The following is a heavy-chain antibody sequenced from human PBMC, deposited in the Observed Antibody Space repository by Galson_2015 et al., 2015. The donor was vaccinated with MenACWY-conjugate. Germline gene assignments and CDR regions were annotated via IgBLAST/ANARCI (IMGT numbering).Heavy chain of an antibody. J-gene: IGHJ2*01. D-gene: IGHD6-13*01. CDR2: TYYRSRWHN. Sequence: CAISGDSVSSHSAAWTWIRQSPSRGLEWLGRTYYRSRWHNDYAVSVKSRITINPDTSRNQLSLQLSSVTPEDTAVYYCARGVTRTSGTRNWCFDFWGRGTLVTVSS. CDR3: ARGVTRTSGTRNWCFDF. V-gene: IGHV6-1*01. CDR1: GDSVSSHSAA.